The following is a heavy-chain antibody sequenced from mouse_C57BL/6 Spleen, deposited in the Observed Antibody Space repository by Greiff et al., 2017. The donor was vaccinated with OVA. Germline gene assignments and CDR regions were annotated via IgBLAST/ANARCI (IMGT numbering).Heavy chain of an antibody. CDR2: INPGSGGT. CDR3: AREGDSSGPFAY. J-gene: IGHJ3*01. D-gene: IGHD3-2*02. V-gene: IGHV1-54*01. CDR1: GYAFTNYL. Sequence: QVQLKESGAELVRPGTSVKVSCKASGYAFTNYLIEWVKQRPGQGLEWIGVINPGSGGTNYNEKFKGKATLTADKSSSTAYMQLSSLTSEDSAVYFCAREGDSSGPFAYWGQGTLVTVSA.